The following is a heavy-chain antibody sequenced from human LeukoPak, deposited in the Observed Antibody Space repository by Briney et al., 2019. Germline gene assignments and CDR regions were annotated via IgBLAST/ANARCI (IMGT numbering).Heavy chain of an antibody. CDR2: TYYRSKWYN. D-gene: IGHD5-18*01. Sequence: SQTLSLTCAISGDSVFSNSSWNWIRPSPSRGLEWLGRTYYRSKWYNDYAVSVKSRITINPDTSKNQFSLQLNSVTPEDTAVYYCARAGISYGYGGFDYWGQGTLVTVSS. CDR3: ARAGISYGYGGFDY. V-gene: IGHV6-1*01. CDR1: GDSVFSNSS. J-gene: IGHJ4*02.